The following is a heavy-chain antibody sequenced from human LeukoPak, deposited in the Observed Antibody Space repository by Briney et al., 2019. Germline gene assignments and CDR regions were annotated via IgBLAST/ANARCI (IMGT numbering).Heavy chain of an antibody. D-gene: IGHD1-26*01. V-gene: IGHV1-3*01. CDR1: GYTFTSYY. CDR3: TKARSGYLDY. CDR2: INAGNGNT. Sequence: ASVRVSCKASGYTFTSYYMHWVRQAPGQRLEWMGWINAGNGNTKYSQKFQGRVTITRVTSASTAYMELSSLRSEDTAVYYCTKARSGYLDYWGQGTLVTVSS. J-gene: IGHJ4*02.